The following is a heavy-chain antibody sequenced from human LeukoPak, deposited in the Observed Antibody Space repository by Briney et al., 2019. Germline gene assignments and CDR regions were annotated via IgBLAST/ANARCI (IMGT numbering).Heavy chain of an antibody. CDR3: ARGELSWSGYYSFDY. CDR1: GGSFSGYY. J-gene: IGHJ4*02. V-gene: IGHV4-34*01. CDR2: INHSGST. D-gene: IGHD3-3*01. Sequence: SETLSLTCAVYGGSFSGYYWSWIRQPPGKGLEWIGEINHSGSTNYNPSLESRVTISVDTSKNQFSLKLSSVTAADTAVYYCARGELSWSGYYSFDYWGQGTLVTVSS.